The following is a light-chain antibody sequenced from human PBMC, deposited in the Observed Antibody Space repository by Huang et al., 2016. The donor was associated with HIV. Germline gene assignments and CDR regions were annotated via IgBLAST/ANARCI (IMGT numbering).Light chain of an antibody. CDR1: QRVSSY. J-gene: IGKJ5*01. CDR3: QQRSHWPPIT. V-gene: IGKV3-11*01. Sequence: EIVLTQSPATLSLSPGERATLSCRASQRVSSYLAWYQQKPGQAPRLLIYDASNRATGIPARFSGSGSGTDFTLTISSLEPEDFAVYYCQQRSHWPPITFGQGTRLEIK. CDR2: DAS.